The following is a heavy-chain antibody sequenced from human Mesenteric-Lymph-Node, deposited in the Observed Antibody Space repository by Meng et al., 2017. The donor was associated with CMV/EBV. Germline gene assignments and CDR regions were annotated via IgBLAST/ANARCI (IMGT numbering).Heavy chain of an antibody. D-gene: IGHD5-24*01. V-gene: IGHV3-30*04. CDR1: GFIFSNHA. CDR2: ISYDESYK. CDR3: ARRSRDGYNFDY. J-gene: IGHJ4*02. Sequence: GGSLRLSCAASGFIFSNHAMHWVRQGPGKGLEWVAIISYDESYKYYADSLKGRFTISRDNSKNTLYLQMNSLRPEDTAIYYCARRSRDGYNFDYWGQGTLVTVSS.